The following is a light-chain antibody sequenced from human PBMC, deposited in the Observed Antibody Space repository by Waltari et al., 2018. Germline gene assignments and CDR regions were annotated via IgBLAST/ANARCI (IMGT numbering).Light chain of an antibody. Sequence: DIQMTQSPSSLSASVGDRVTITCRASQSISSYLNWYQQKPGKAPKLLIYAASSLQSGFPSSFSGSGSGTDFTLTISSLQPEDFATYYCQQSYSTPLTFGPGTKVDIK. CDR3: QQSYSTPLT. CDR1: QSISSY. V-gene: IGKV1-39*01. J-gene: IGKJ3*01. CDR2: AAS.